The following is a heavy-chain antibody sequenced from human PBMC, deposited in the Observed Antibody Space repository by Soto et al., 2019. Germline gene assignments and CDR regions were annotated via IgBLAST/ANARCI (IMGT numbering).Heavy chain of an antibody. D-gene: IGHD4-17*01. V-gene: IGHV3-23*01. CDR1: GFTFSTYA. CDR3: AHPRGYGVFDAYDI. J-gene: IGHJ3*02. Sequence: PGGSLRLSCVASGFTFSTYAMSWVRQAPGKGLEWVSALTPSGGETYYADSVKGRFTISRDNSMNALYLQMNSLGIEDTAVYYCAHPRGYGVFDAYDIWGQGTMVTVSS. CDR2: LTPSGGET.